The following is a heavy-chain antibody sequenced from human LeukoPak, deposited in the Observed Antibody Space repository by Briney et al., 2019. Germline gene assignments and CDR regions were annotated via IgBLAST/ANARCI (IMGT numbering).Heavy chain of an antibody. CDR1: GFTFSSYA. CDR2: ISGSGGST. V-gene: IGHV3-23*01. D-gene: IGHD1-1*01. Sequence: TGGSLRLSCAASGFTFSSYAMSWVRQAPGKGLEWVSAISGSGGSTYYADSVKGRFTISRDNSKNTLYLQMNSLRAEDTAVYYCAKSGAGNVKWGGNWNGPQPSDYWSQGTLVTVSS. CDR3: AKSGAGNVKWGGNWNGPQPSDY. J-gene: IGHJ4*02.